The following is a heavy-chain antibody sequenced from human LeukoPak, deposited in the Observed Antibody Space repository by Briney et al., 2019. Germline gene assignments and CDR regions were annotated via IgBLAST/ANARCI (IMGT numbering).Heavy chain of an antibody. J-gene: IGHJ4*02. CDR3: ARDAEYSGYDGFDY. CDR2: ISSSSSYI. Sequence: GGSLRLSCAASGFTFSSYSMNWVRQAPGKGLEWVSSISSSSSYIYYADSVKGRFIISRDNAKNSLYLQMNSLRAEDTAVYYCARDAEYSGYDGFDYWGQGTLVTVSS. D-gene: IGHD5-12*01. CDR1: GFTFSSYS. V-gene: IGHV3-21*01.